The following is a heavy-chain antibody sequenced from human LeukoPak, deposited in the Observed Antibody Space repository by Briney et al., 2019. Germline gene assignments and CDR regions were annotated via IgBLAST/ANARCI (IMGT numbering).Heavy chain of an antibody. D-gene: IGHD6-13*01. CDR3: ASALPFQLVH. CDR1: GGSISSTNW. Sequence: KTSGTLPLTCAVSGGSISSTNWWSWVRQPPGKGLEWIGEIYHSGTTNYNPSLKSRATISVDKSKNQFSLKLSSVTAADTAVYYCASALPFQLVHWGQGTLVTVSS. V-gene: IGHV4-4*02. CDR2: IYHSGTT. J-gene: IGHJ4*02.